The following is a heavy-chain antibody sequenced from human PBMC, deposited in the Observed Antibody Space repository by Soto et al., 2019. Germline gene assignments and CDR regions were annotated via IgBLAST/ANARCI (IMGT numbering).Heavy chain of an antibody. CDR3: ARDRATGFGSVVRRNRLDP. CDR1: GYIFTTSA. CDR2: INTGNGNT. J-gene: IGHJ5*02. D-gene: IGHD2-15*01. V-gene: IGHV1-3*04. Sequence: QIQLVQSGAEVKKPGASVRVSCMTSGYIFTTSAMHWVRLAPGQRLEWLGWINTGNGNTQYSQNFQGRVTITRDTSAKTAYMELSSLRSEDTAVYYCARDRATGFGSVVRRNRLDPWGQGTLVTVSS.